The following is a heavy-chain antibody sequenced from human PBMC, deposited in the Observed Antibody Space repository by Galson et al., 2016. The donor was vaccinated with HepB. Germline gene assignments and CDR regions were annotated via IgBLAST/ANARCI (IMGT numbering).Heavy chain of an antibody. Sequence: SLRLSCAASGFTFSSYAVTWVRQAPGKGLEWVSTISGSGNSILYGDSVKGRFTISRDNSKNIVYLQMNSLRAEDTALYYCAKDPNGDYIGAYDSWGQGTLVTVSS. D-gene: IGHD4-17*01. J-gene: IGHJ4*02. CDR3: AKDPNGDYIGAYDS. CDR1: GFTFSSYA. CDR2: ISGSGNSI. V-gene: IGHV3-23*01.